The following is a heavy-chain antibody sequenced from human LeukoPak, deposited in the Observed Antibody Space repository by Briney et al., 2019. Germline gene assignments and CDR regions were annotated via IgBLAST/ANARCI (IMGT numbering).Heavy chain of an antibody. D-gene: IGHD6-19*01. CDR2: IKQDGSEK. CDR3: ARAGSGWSTGYYYGMDV. J-gene: IGHJ6*02. Sequence: GGSLRLSCAASGFTFSSYWMTWVRQAPGKGLEWVANIKQDGSEKYYVDSVKGRFTISRDNAKNSLYLQMNSLRAEDTAVYYCARAGSGWSTGYYYGMDVWGQGTTVTVSS. CDR1: GFTFSSYW. V-gene: IGHV3-7*01.